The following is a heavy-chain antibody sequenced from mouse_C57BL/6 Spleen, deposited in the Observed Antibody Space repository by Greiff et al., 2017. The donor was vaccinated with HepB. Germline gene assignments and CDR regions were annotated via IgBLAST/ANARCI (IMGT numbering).Heavy chain of an antibody. Sequence: EVHLVESGGDLVKPGGSLKLSCAASGFTFSSYGMSWVRQTPDKRLEWVATSSSGGSYTYYPDSVKWRFTISRDNAKNTLYLQMSSLKSEDTAMYYCARHGDYDGTWFAYWGQGTLVTVSA. D-gene: IGHD2-4*01. V-gene: IGHV5-6*01. CDR1: GFTFSSYG. CDR2: SSSGGSYT. CDR3: ARHGDYDGTWFAY. J-gene: IGHJ3*01.